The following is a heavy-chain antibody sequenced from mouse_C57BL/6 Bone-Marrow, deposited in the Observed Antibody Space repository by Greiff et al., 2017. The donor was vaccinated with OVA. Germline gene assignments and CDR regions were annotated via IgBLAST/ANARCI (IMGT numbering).Heavy chain of an antibody. J-gene: IGHJ1*03. CDR3: ARRGLIYYYGSSSSYFDV. CDR2: IDPSDSYT. CDR1: GYTFTSYW. Sequence: QVQLKQPGAELVMPGASVKLSCKASGYTFTSYWMHWVKQRPGQGLEWIGEIDPSDSYTNYNQKFKGKSTLTVDKSSSTAYMQLSSLTSEDSAVYYCARRGLIYYYGSSSSYFDVWGTGTTVTVSS. V-gene: IGHV1-69*01. D-gene: IGHD1-1*01.